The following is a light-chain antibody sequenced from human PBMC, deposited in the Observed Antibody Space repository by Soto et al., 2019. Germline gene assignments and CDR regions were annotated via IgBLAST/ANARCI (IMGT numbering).Light chain of an antibody. CDR3: QQYGSSRWT. V-gene: IGKV3-20*01. CDR1: QSVSSSY. CDR2: GAS. J-gene: IGKJ1*01. Sequence: IVLTQSPGTLSLSPGERATLSCRAGQSVSSSYLAWYQQKPGQAPRLLIYGASSRATGIPDRFSGSGSGTDFTLTISRLEPEDFAVYYCQQYGSSRWTFGQGTKV.